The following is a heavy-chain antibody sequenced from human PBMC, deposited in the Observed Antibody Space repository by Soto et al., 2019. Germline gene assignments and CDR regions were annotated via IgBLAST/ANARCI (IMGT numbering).Heavy chain of an antibody. V-gene: IGHV4-31*03. CDR3: ARDQGIAARSWFDP. Sequence: TSETLSLTCTVSGGSISSGGYYWSWIRQHPGKGLEWIGYIYYSGSTYYNPSLKSRVTISVDTSKNQFSLKLSSVTAADTAVYYCARDQGIAARSWFDPWGQGTLVTVSS. CDR1: GGSISSGGYY. J-gene: IGHJ5*02. CDR2: IYYSGST. D-gene: IGHD6-6*01.